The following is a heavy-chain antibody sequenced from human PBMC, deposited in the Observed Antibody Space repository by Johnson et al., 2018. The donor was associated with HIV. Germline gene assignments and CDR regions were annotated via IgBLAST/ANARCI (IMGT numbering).Heavy chain of an antibody. J-gene: IGHJ3*02. CDR1: GFTFSSNY. CDR2: IYSGGST. Sequence: VQLVESGGGLVQPGGSLRLSCPASGFTFSSNYMSWVRQAPGKGLEWVSVIYSGGSTYYADSVNGRFTISRYNSKNTLYLQMNSLRAEDTAVYYCARACRDGYTCDVFDIWGQGTMVTVSS. CDR3: ARACRDGYTCDVFDI. D-gene: IGHD5-24*01. V-gene: IGHV3-66*01.